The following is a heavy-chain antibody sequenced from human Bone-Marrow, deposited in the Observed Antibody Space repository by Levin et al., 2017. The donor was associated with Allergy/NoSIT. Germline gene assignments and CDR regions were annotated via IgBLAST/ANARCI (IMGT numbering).Heavy chain of an antibody. D-gene: IGHD2-8*02. CDR1: GGSIISDGYS. J-gene: IGHJ4*02. CDR3: ARHTGGHYFDY. V-gene: IGHV4-30-2*01. Sequence: SQTLSLTCAVSGGSIISDGYSWTWIRQPPGKALEWIGYIYHSGNTYYNPSLKSRVTISIDTSKNQFSLSLNSVTAADTAVYYCARHTGGHYFDYWGQGTVVTVSS. CDR2: IYHSGNT.